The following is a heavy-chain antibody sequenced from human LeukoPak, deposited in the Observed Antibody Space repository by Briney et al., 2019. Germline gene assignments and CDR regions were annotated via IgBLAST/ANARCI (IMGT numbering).Heavy chain of an antibody. CDR3: ARAPPPTEYYDSSGWYPDY. V-gene: IGHV1-2*02. J-gene: IGHJ4*02. D-gene: IGHD3-22*01. Sequence: ASVKVSCKASGYTFTGYYMHWVRQAPGQGLEWMGWINPNSGGTNYAQKFQGRVTMTRDTSISTAYMELSRQRSDDTAVYYCARAPPPTEYYDSSGWYPDYWGQGTLVTVSS. CDR1: GYTFTGYY. CDR2: INPNSGGT.